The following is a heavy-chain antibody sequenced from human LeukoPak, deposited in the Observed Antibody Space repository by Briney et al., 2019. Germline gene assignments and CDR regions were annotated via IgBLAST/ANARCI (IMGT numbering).Heavy chain of an antibody. CDR3: ATEVENFDAFDI. Sequence: ASAKVSCKVSGYTLTELSMHWVRQAPGKGLEWMGGFDPEDGETIYAQKFQGRVTMTEDTSTDTAYMELSGLRSEDTAVYYCATEVENFDAFDIWGQGTMVTVSS. CDR1: GYTLTELS. J-gene: IGHJ3*02. D-gene: IGHD1-1*01. CDR2: FDPEDGET. V-gene: IGHV1-24*01.